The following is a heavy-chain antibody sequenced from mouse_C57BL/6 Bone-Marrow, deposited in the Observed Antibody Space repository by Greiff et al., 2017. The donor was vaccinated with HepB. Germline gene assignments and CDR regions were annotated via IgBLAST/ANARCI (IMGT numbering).Heavy chain of an antibody. CDR2: IDPSDSET. CDR1: GYTFTSYW. J-gene: IGHJ3*01. V-gene: IGHV1-52*01. Sequence: VQLQQPGAELVRPGSSVKLSCKASGYTFTSYWMHWVKQRPIQGLEWIGNIDPSDSETHYNQKFKDKATLTADKSSSTAYMELRSLTSEDSAVYFCARNLLYWFAYWGQGTLVTVSA. D-gene: IGHD2-12*01. CDR3: ARNLLYWFAY.